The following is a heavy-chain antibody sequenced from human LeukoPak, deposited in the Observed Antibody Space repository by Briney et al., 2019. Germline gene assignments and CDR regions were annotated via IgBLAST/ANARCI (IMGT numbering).Heavy chain of an antibody. CDR1: GFTFDDYG. Sequence: PGGSLRLSCAASGFTFDDYGMSWVRQAPGKGLEWVSGINWNGGSTGYADSVKGRSTISRDNAKNSLYLQMNSLRAEDTALYYCARDRTRVDYGDSGGAFDIWGQGTMVTVSS. J-gene: IGHJ3*02. CDR3: ARDRTRVDYGDSGGAFDI. V-gene: IGHV3-20*04. CDR2: INWNGGST. D-gene: IGHD4-17*01.